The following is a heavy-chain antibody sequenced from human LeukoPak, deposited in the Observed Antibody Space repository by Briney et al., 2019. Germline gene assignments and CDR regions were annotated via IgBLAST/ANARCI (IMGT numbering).Heavy chain of an antibody. V-gene: IGHV3-74*01. D-gene: IGHD6-13*01. Sequence: GGSLRLSCAASGFTFSSYWMHWVRQARGKGLVWGSRLNSDGSTTRHADSVKGRFTISRDNAKNTLFLQMNSLRADDTAVYYCARSGTSSWYGWGGEAPLVTVSA. CDR3: ARSGTSSWYGW. J-gene: IGHJ4*02. CDR1: GFTFSSYW. CDR2: LNSDGSTT.